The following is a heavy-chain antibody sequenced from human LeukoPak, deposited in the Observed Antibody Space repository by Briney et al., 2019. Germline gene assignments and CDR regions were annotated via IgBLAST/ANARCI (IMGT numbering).Heavy chain of an antibody. CDR1: GYTFTGYY. Sequence: ASVKVSCKASGYTFTGYYMEWVRQAPGQGLEWMGWINPNSGATNYGQKFQGRVTMTRDTSISTASMELSRLRSDDTAVYYYARKRIVGPTYNFDYWGQGTLVTVSS. J-gene: IGHJ4*02. CDR2: INPNSGAT. D-gene: IGHD1-26*01. V-gene: IGHV1-2*02. CDR3: ARKRIVGPTYNFDY.